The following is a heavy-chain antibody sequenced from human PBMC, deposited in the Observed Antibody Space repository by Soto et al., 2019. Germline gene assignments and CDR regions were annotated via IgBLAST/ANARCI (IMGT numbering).Heavy chain of an antibody. CDR2: ISGSGVGT. V-gene: IGHV3-23*01. D-gene: IGHD3-22*01. Sequence: EVQLLESGGGSVQPGGSLRLSCEDSGFIFRNYAMSWVRQAPGKWLEWVSSISGSGVGTYYADAVQGRFTISRDNSTNKLFLQLSSLKAEDPALYYCAKDVDTFRLSDGSGYFDLWGQGALVTVSA. CDR1: GFIFRNYA. J-gene: IGHJ4*02. CDR3: AKDVDTFRLSDGSGYFDL.